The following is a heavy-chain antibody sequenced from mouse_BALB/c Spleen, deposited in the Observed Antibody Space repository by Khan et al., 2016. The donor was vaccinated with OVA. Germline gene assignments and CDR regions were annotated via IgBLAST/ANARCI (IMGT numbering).Heavy chain of an antibody. D-gene: IGHD1-1*01. J-gene: IGHJ3*01. CDR1: GFTFSSFV. V-gene: IGHV5-6*01. Sequence: EVELVASGGVLLEPGGSLKLSCAASGFTFSSFVMYWVRQTPEKRLEWVATISSAATYTYYPDSVKGRFTISRDNAKNTLYLQMNSLRSDDTAIYYCANGRYGAFAYWGQGTLVTVST. CDR2: ISSAATYT. CDR3: ANGRYGAFAY.